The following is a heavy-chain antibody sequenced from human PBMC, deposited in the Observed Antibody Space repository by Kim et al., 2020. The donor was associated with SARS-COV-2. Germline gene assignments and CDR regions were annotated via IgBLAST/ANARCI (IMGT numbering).Heavy chain of an antibody. Sequence: SETLSLTCTVSGGSISSYYWSWIRQPPGKGLEWIGYIYYSGSTNYNPSLKSRVTISVETAKNQFFLKLSSVTAADTAVYYCARSRSGYYGILTGYYVWFGMDVWGQGTTGTVS. CDR2: IYYSGST. V-gene: IGHV4-59*01. D-gene: IGHD3-9*01. J-gene: IGHJ6*02. CDR3: ARSRSGYYGILTGYYVWFGMDV. CDR1: GGSISSYY.